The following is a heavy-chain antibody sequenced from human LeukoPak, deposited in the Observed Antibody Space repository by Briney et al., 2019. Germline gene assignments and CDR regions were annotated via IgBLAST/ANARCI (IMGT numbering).Heavy chain of an antibody. CDR3: AKKSGVGYYYDSSGYYLDY. V-gene: IGHV3-23*01. CDR1: GFTFSSYA. D-gene: IGHD3-22*01. J-gene: IGHJ4*02. CDR2: ISGSGGST. Sequence: GGSLRLSCAASGFTFSSYAMSWVRQAPGKGLEWVSGISGSGGSTYYADSVKGRFTISRDYSKNALYLQMNSLRAEDTAVYYCAKKSGVGYYYDSSGYYLDYWGQGTLVTVSS.